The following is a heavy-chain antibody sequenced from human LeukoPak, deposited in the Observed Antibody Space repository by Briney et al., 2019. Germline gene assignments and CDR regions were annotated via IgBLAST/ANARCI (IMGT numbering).Heavy chain of an antibody. V-gene: IGHV3-48*03. CDR1: GFTFSSYE. J-gene: IGHJ6*02. Sequence: GGSLRLSCAASGFTFSSYEMNWVRQAPGKGLEWVSYISSSGSTIYYADFVKGRFAISRDNAKNSLYLQMNSLRAEDTAVYYCARGVWFGELLSNYYYYYGMDVWGQGTTVTVSS. CDR2: ISSSGSTI. D-gene: IGHD3-10*01. CDR3: ARGVWFGELLSNYYYYYGMDV.